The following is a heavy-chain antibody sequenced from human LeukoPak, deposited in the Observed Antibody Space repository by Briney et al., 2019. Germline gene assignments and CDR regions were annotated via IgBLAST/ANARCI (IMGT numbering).Heavy chain of an antibody. CDR2: IYYSGST. D-gene: IGHD1-26*01. V-gene: IGHV4-39*07. CDR3: AEVSVGATIYYFDY. J-gene: IGHJ4*02. CDR1: GGSISSSSYY. Sequence: SETLSLTCTVSGGSISSSSYYWGWIRQPPGKGLGWIGSIYYSGSTYYNPSLKSRVTISVDTSKNQFSLKLSSVTAADTAVYYRAEVSVGATIYYFDYWGQGNLVPVSS.